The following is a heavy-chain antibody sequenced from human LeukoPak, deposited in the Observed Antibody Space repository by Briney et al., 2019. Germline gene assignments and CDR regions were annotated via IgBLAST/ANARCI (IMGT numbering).Heavy chain of an antibody. CDR1: GYTFTSYG. Sequence: ASVKVSCKASGYTFTSYGISWVRQAPEQGLEWMGCISAYNGNTNYAQKLQGRVTMTTDTSTSTAYMELRSLRSDDTAVYYCARDEYDFWSGNYYMDVWGKGTTVTVSS. V-gene: IGHV1-18*01. CDR3: ARDEYDFWSGNYYMDV. D-gene: IGHD3-3*01. CDR2: ISAYNGNT. J-gene: IGHJ6*03.